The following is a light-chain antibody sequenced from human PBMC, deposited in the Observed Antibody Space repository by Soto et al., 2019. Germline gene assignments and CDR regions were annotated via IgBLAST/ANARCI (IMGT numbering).Light chain of an antibody. V-gene: IGLV2-8*01. CDR2: EVS. CDR1: SSDVDAYNY. CDR3: TSYAGSNIWV. Sequence: QSVLTQPPSASGSPGQSVTISCTGTSSDVDAYNYVSWYQQYPGKAPKLMIYEVSKRPSGVPDRFSGSKSGKTASLTVSGLQPEDEADYYCTSYAGSNIWVFGGGIKLTVL. J-gene: IGLJ3*02.